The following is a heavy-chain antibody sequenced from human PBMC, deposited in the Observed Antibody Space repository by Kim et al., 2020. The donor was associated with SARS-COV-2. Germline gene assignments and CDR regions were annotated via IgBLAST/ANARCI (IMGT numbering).Heavy chain of an antibody. J-gene: IGHJ6*02. CDR1: GGSISSSSYY. D-gene: IGHD3-3*01. CDR2: IYYSGST. V-gene: IGHV4-39*07. CDR3: ARVMEWSPYYYGMDV. Sequence: SETLSLTCTVSGGSISSSSYYWGWIRQPPGKGLEWIGSIYYSGSTYYNPSLKSRVTISVDTSKNQFSLKLSSVTAADTAVYYCARVMEWSPYYYGMDVWGQGTTVTVSS.